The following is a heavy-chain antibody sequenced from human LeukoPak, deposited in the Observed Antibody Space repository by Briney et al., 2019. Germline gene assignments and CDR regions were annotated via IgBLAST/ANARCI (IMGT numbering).Heavy chain of an antibody. V-gene: IGHV4-38-2*01. CDR1: NYSITSSYY. CDR3: ARRYTSGWYSDF. Sequence: SETLSLTCAVSNYSITSSYYWGWIRQPPGKGLDWIGSIYHSGSTYYNPSLKSRVTISVDTSKNQFSLRLSSVTAADTAVYYCARRYTSGWYSDFWGQGTLVTVSS. CDR2: IYHSGST. D-gene: IGHD6-19*01. J-gene: IGHJ4*02.